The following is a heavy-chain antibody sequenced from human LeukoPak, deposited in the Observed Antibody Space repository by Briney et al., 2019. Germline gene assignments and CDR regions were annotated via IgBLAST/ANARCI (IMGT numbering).Heavy chain of an antibody. CDR1: GFTFSSYA. CDR2: ISGSGGST. J-gene: IGHJ6*02. Sequence: GGSLRLSSAASGFTFSSYAMSWVRQAPGKGLEWVSAISGSGGSTYYADSVKGRFTISRDNSKNTLYLQMNGLRAEDTAVYYCAKEYCSGGSCSYYYYYYYGMDVWGQGTTVTVSS. D-gene: IGHD2-15*01. CDR3: AKEYCSGGSCSYYYYYYYGMDV. V-gene: IGHV3-23*01.